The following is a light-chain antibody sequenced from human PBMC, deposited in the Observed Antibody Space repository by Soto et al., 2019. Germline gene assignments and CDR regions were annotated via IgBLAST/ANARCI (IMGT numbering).Light chain of an antibody. CDR1: QSVNSN. J-gene: IGKJ1*01. V-gene: IGKV3-15*01. Sequence: ENVLSQSPGTVSLSPGERARLSCWASQSVNSNLAWYQQKLGQAPRVLIYGASTRATGIPARFSGSGSETEFILTISSLQSEDSATYYCQHYNTWPWTFGQGTKVDIK. CDR3: QHYNTWPWT. CDR2: GAS.